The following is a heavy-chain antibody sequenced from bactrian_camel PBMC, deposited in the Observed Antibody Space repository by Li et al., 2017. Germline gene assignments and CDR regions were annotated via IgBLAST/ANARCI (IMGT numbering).Heavy chain of an antibody. V-gene: IGHV3S55*01. D-gene: IGHD5*01. J-gene: IGHJ7*01. CDR1: AHTYDNYC. CDR2: VVTDGIK. Sequence: HVQLVESGGGSVQAGGSLTLSCTASAHTYDNYCVAWFRQAPGKEREAVAAVVTDGIKSYTHSAKGRFTISKDDAKNTVYLQMNSLAPEDTAVYYCGVDLGLRRDAACDGMDYGGKGTQVTVS.